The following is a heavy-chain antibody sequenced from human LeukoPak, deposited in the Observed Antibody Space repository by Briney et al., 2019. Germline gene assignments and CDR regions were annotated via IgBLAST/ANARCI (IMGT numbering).Heavy chain of an antibody. CDR2: VSSSNDNT. J-gene: IGHJ4*02. CDR1: GYTFTSYG. V-gene: IGHV1-18*01. CDR3: ASGASGHYQLLFY. D-gene: IGHD2-2*01. Sequence: AGSVKVSCKASGYTFTSYGITWVRQAPGQGLEWVGWVSSSNDNTNYAQKFQGRVTMTTDTSTSIAYMELRGLRSDDTAVYYCASGASGHYQLLFYWGQGTLVIVSS.